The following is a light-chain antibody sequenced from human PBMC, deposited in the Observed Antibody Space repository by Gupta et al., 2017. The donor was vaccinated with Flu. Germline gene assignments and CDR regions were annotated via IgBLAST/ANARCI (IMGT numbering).Light chain of an antibody. J-gene: IGLJ2*01. Sequence: QPCLTQPASVSGTPGQSFTSCCTEINSDIGTYNLVSWYQQHPGKAPKLMIYDGNKRPSGVSSRFSGSKSGNTASLTISGLQSEDEADYYCCSYAGRVIFGGGTKLTVL. CDR3: CSYAGRVI. CDR2: DGN. V-gene: IGLV2-23*01. CDR1: NSDIGTYNL.